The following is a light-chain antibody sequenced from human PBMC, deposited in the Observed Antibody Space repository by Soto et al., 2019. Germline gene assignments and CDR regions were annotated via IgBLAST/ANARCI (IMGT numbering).Light chain of an antibody. Sequence: EIVLTQSPGTLSLSPGERATLSCRARQSVSSSYLAWYQQKPGQAPRLLIYGASSRATGIPDRFSGSGSGTDFTLTISRLEAEDFAVYYCQQYGSSPGTFGGGTKVAIK. CDR3: QQYGSSPGT. V-gene: IGKV3-20*01. CDR1: QSVSSSY. CDR2: GAS. J-gene: IGKJ4*01.